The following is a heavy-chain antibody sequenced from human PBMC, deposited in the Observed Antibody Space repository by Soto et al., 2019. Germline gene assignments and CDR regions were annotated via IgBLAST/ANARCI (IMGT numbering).Heavy chain of an antibody. CDR2: ILSNDEE. CDR1: GFSLSDADVG. J-gene: IGHJ6*02. Sequence: QVTLKESGPVLLKPTETLTLTCTVSGFSLSDADVGVAWIRQPPGKALEWLAHILSNDEEVFSSSLRTRLTISKDTSRSQVVLTISNMEPVDTATYYCARIRGYCSVGSCYFYSFAMDVWCQGTTVTVS. D-gene: IGHD2-15*01. V-gene: IGHV2-26*01. CDR3: ARIRGYCSVGSCYFYSFAMDV.